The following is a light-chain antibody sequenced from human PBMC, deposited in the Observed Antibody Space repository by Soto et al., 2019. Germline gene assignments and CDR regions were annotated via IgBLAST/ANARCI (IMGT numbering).Light chain of an antibody. CDR2: YDN. CDR3: QVWDISSDHVV. CDR1: NIGSKS. J-gene: IGLJ2*01. V-gene: IGLV3-21*04. Sequence: SYELTQPPSVSVAPGKTARISCGGNNIGSKSVHWYQLKPGQAPVLVIYYDNDRPSGIPERFSGSNSGSTATLTISRVEAGDEADYYCQVWDISSDHVVLGGGTKLTFL.